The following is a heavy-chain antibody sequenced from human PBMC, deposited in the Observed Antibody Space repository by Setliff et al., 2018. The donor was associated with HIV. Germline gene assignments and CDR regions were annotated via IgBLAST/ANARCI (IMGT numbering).Heavy chain of an antibody. D-gene: IGHD6-13*01. CDR3: AKGPGYSSSWYYFNC. CDR1: GFTFSGSA. CDR2: IRSKGYGSAT. V-gene: IGHV3-73*01. J-gene: IGHJ4*02. Sequence: PGGSLRLSCAASGFTFSGSAMHWVRQASGKGLEWVGRIRSKGYGSATAYAASVKGRFTISRDNSKNTLYLQMNSLRAEDTAVYYCAKGPGYSSSWYYFNCWGQGTLVNVSS.